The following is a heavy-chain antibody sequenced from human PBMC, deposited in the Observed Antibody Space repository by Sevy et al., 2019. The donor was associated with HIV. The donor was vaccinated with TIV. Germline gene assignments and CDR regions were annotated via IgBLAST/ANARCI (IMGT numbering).Heavy chain of an antibody. CDR3: ARATGYTPDFDY. D-gene: IGHD5-12*01. Sequence: ASVKVSCKASGYTFTSYCIHWVRQAPGQGLEWMGIINPSGGSASYPQNFQDRITMTRDTSTSTVYMELSSLRSDDTAVYYCARATGYTPDFDYWGQGTLVTVSS. CDR2: INPSGGSA. CDR1: GYTFTSYC. V-gene: IGHV1-46*03. J-gene: IGHJ4*02.